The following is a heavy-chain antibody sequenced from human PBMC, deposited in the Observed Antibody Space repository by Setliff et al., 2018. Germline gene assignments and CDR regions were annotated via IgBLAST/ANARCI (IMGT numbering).Heavy chain of an antibody. CDR1: GHTLTGYY. CDR3: ATWLVAYFASRKGLLEY. Sequence: ASVKVSCKASGHTLTGYYMHWVRQAPGQGLEWMGWINPNSGDTKYAQNFQGRVTMTRDTSITTFYMELSRLKSDDSAVYYCATWLVAYFASRKGLLEYWGQGTLVTVSS. D-gene: IGHD6-19*01. V-gene: IGHV1-2*02. CDR2: INPNSGDT. J-gene: IGHJ4*02.